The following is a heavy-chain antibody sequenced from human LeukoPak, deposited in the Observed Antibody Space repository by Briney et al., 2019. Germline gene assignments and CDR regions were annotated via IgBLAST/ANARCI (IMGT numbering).Heavy chain of an antibody. CDR3: AKSPDSSGYYHTR. D-gene: IGHD3-22*01. CDR1: GFTFSTYG. Sequence: GGSLRLSCAASGFTFSTYGIHWVRQAPGKGLEWVSAISGSGGSTYYADSVKGRFTISRDNSKNTLYLQMNSLRAEDTAVYYCAKSPDSSGYYHTRWGQGTLVTVSS. J-gene: IGHJ4*02. CDR2: ISGSGGST. V-gene: IGHV3-23*01.